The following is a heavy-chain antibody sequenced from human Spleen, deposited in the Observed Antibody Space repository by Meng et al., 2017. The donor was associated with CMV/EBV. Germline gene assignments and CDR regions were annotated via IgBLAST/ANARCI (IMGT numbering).Heavy chain of an antibody. V-gene: IGHV4-39*07. J-gene: IGHJ4*02. CDR3: ARARDLEWELSLLFDY. D-gene: IGHD3-3*01. CDR2: IYKNEKT. CDR1: DGSISSSGYY. Sequence: SETLSLTCTVSDGSISSSGYYWSWIRQSPGKGLEWIGTIYKNEKTYYKSSVKSRVTISVDTSKNQFSLKLRSVTAADTAVYFCARARDLEWELSLLFDYWGQGTLVTVSS.